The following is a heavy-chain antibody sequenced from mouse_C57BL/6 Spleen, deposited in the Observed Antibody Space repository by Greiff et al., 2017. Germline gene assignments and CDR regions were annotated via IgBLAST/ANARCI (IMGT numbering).Heavy chain of an antibody. CDR1: GYTFTDHT. CDR3: ARGGTPYYYAMDY. Sequence: VKLMESDAELVKPGASVKISCKVSGYTFTDHTIHWMKQRPEQGLEWIGYIYPRDGSTKYNEKFKGKATLTADKSSSTAYMQLNSLTSEDSAVYFCARGGTPYYYAMDYWGQGTSVTVSS. CDR2: IYPRDGST. D-gene: IGHD3-3*01. J-gene: IGHJ4*01. V-gene: IGHV1-78*01.